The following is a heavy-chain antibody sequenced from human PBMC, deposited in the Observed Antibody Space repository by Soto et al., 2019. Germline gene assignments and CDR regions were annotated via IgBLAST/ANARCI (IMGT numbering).Heavy chain of an antibody. J-gene: IGHJ4*02. CDR3: AKAHYDFWSGYYTHYYFDY. Sequence: EVQLLESGRGLVQPGGSLRLSCAASGFTFSSYAMSWVRQAPGKGLEWVSAISGSGGSTYYADSVKGRFTISRDNSKNTLYLQMNSLRAEDTAVYYCAKAHYDFWSGYYTHYYFDYWGQGTLVTVSS. V-gene: IGHV3-23*01. CDR2: ISGSGGST. D-gene: IGHD3-3*01. CDR1: GFTFSSYA.